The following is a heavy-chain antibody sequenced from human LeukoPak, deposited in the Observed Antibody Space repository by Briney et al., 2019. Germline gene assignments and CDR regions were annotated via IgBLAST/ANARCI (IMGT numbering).Heavy chain of an antibody. Sequence: GGSLRLSCAASGFTFSNAWMSWVRQAPGKGLEWVSYISSSSSTIYYADSVKGRFTISRDNAKNSLYLQMNSLRAEDTAVYYCARDPGIAIYWGQGTLVTVSS. CDR2: ISSSSSTI. V-gene: IGHV3-48*04. D-gene: IGHD6-13*01. CDR3: ARDPGIAIY. J-gene: IGHJ4*02. CDR1: GFTFSNAW.